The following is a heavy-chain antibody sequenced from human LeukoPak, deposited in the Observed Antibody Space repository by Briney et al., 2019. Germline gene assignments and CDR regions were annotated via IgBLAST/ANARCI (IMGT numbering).Heavy chain of an antibody. D-gene: IGHD6-19*01. CDR2: MYNSGST. J-gene: IGHJ6*03. CDR1: GGSISNYY. CDR3: ARGAGPNFYYHMDV. Sequence: SETLSLTCTVSGGSISNYYWSWIRQPPGKGLEWIGYMYNSGSTNYNPSLKSRVTISVDTSTNQFSLKLSSVTAADTAVYYCARGAGPNFYYHMDVWGKGTAVTVSS. V-gene: IGHV4-59*01.